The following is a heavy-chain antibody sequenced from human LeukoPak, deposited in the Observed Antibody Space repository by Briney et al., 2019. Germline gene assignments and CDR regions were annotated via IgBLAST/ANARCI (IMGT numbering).Heavy chain of an antibody. D-gene: IGHD1-7*01. Sequence: GGSLRLSCEASGFTFSSYGMHWVRQAPGKGLEWVAVISYDGSNKYYADSVKGRFTISRDNSKNTLYLQMNSLRAEDTAVYYCAKDEDSGTTFGELDYWGQGTLVTVSP. CDR3: AKDEDSGTTFGELDY. J-gene: IGHJ4*02. CDR1: GFTFSSYG. CDR2: ISYDGSNK. V-gene: IGHV3-30*18.